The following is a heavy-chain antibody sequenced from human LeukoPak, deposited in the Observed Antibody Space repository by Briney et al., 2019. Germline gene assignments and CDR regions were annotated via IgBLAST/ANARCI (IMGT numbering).Heavy chain of an antibody. CDR3: AVRRDGYNYFDY. D-gene: IGHD5-24*01. CDR2: IYSDGSA. J-gene: IGHJ4*02. Sequence: PGGSLRLSCAASGFTVSSNYMSWVRQAPGMGLEWVSVIYSDGSAYYADSVKGRFTISRDNSKNTLYLQMNSLRAEDTAVYYCAVRRDGYNYFDYWGQGTLVTVSS. CDR1: GFTVSSNY. V-gene: IGHV3-53*01.